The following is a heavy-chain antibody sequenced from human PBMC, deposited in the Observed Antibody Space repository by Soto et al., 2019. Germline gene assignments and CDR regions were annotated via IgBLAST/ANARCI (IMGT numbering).Heavy chain of an antibody. Sequence: GGSLRLSCAASGFSFSSYGMHWVRQAPGKGLDWVAVIWYDGSNKYYAESVKGRFTISRDNSKNTLYVQMNSLTVEDTAVYYCAREQYTGSYFDACDVWGQGTMVTV. CDR3: AREQYTGSYFDACDV. V-gene: IGHV3-33*01. J-gene: IGHJ3*01. CDR2: IWYDGSNK. D-gene: IGHD1-26*01. CDR1: GFSFSSYG.